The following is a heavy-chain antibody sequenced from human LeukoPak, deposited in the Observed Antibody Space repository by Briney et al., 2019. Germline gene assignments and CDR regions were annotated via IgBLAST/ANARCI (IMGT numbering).Heavy chain of an antibody. V-gene: IGHV4-59*01. J-gene: IGHJ3*02. CDR1: GGSISSYY. CDR3: ARGSGSYSAFDI. D-gene: IGHD1-26*01. Sequence: SETLSLTCTVSGGSISSYYWSWIRQPPGKGLEWIGYIYYSGSTNYNPSLKSRVTISVDTSKNQFSLKLSSVTAADTAVYYCARGSGSYSAFDIWGQGTMVTVSS. CDR2: IYYSGST.